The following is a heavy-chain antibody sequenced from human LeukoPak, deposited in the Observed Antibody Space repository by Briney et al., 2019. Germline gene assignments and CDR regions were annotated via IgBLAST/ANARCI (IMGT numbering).Heavy chain of an antibody. CDR1: GFTFSSYG. CDR2: ISYDGSNK. Sequence: GGPLRLSCAASGFTFSSYGMHWVRQAPGKGLEWVAVISYDGSNKYYADSVKGRFTISRDNSKNTLYLQMNSLRAEDTAVYYCAKDPRLGFGAAAGTWGQGTLVTVSS. V-gene: IGHV3-30*18. D-gene: IGHD6-13*01. J-gene: IGHJ4*02. CDR3: AKDPRLGFGAAAGT.